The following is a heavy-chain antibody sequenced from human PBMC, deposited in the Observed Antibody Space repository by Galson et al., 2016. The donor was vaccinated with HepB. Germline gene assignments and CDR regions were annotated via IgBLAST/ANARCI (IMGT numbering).Heavy chain of an antibody. CDR3: ARSLGSTTNYGMDV. J-gene: IGHJ6*02. CDR1: GFTVRSNY. CDR2: IHSGGTT. V-gene: IGHV3-53*01. D-gene: IGHD1-26*01. Sequence: SLRLSCAASGFTVRSNYMRWVRQAPGKGLEWVSVIHSGGTTYYADSVMGRFSISRDNSKNTMDLQMSGLRAEDTAVYYCARSLGSTTNYGMDVWGQGTTVTVS.